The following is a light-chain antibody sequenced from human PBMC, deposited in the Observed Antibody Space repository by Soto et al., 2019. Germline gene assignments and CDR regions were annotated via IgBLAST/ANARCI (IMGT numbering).Light chain of an antibody. Sequence: QSALTQAASVSGSPGQSITISCTGTSTDIGSYDLVSWYQQEPGKAPKLMIYEVSKWPSGVSNRFSGYKSGNTASLTISGLQAEDEADYYCCSYAGSSTYAVFGGGTKLTVL. CDR3: CSYAGSSTYAV. J-gene: IGLJ2*01. CDR1: STDIGSYDL. CDR2: EVS. V-gene: IGLV2-23*02.